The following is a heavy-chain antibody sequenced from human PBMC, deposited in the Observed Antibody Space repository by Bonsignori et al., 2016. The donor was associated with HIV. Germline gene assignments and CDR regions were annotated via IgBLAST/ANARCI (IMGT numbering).Heavy chain of an antibody. J-gene: IGHJ4*02. CDR3: ARQDGEGYFDY. CDR1: GASISSGGYS. Sequence: QVQLQESGPGLVKPSQTLSLTCGVSGASISSGGYSWSWIRQHPENGLEWIGYIYNTGSTYYNPSLNSRVIISVDTSKNQFSLKVISVSDVDTAVYFCARQDGEGYFDYWGQGNHWSPSPQ. V-gene: IGHV4-31*11. CDR2: IYNTGST.